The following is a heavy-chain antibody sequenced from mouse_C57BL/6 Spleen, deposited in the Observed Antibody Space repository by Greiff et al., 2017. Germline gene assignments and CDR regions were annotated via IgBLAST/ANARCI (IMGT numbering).Heavy chain of an antibody. CDR3: ARSTMAHCFDY. Sequence: VQLQQPGAELVKPGASVKLSCKASGYTFTSYWMHWVKQRPGRGLEWIGRIDPKSGGTKYNEKFKSKATLTVDKPSSTAYMQLSSLTSEDSAVYYYARSTMAHCFDYWGQGTTLTVSS. CDR2: IDPKSGGT. D-gene: IGHD2-1*01. J-gene: IGHJ2*01. CDR1: GYTFTSYW. V-gene: IGHV1-72*01.